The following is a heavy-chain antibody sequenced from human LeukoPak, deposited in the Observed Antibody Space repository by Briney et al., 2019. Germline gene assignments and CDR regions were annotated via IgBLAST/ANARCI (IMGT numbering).Heavy chain of an antibody. J-gene: IGHJ4*02. CDR2: IKQDGSEK. D-gene: IGHD6-6*01. CDR1: GFTFSSYW. V-gene: IGHV3-7*01. Sequence: GGSLRLSCAASGFTFSSYWMSWVRQAPGKGLEWVANIKQDGSEKYYVDSVKGRFTISRDNAKNPLYLQMNSLRAEDTAVYYCARDPRIAARPSYFDYWGQGTLVTVSS. CDR3: ARDPRIAARPSYFDY.